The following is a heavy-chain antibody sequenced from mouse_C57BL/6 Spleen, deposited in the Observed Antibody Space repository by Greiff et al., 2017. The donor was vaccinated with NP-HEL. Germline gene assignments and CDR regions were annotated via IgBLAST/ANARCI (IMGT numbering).Heavy chain of an antibody. J-gene: IGHJ3*01. Sequence: VQLQQPGAELVMPGASVKLSCKASGYTFTSYWMHWVKQRPGQGLEWIGEIDPSDSYTNYNQKFKGKSTLTVDKSSSTAYMQLSSLTSEDSAVYYCARSFYSNYTWFAYWGQGTLVTVSA. V-gene: IGHV1-69*01. CDR3: ARSFYSNYTWFAY. D-gene: IGHD2-5*01. CDR2: IDPSDSYT. CDR1: GYTFTSYW.